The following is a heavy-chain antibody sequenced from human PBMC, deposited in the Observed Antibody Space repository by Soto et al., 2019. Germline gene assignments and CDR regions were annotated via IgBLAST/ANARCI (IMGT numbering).Heavy chain of an antibody. J-gene: IGHJ6*02. CDR1: GFTVSSNY. Sequence: GSLLLACSASGFTVSSNYMSWVRQAPGKGLEWVSVIYSGGSTYYADSVKGRFTISRDNSKNTLYLQMNSLRAEDTAVYYCARGGLVVSYGMDVWGQGTKVTVYS. V-gene: IGHV3-53*01. D-gene: IGHD6-6*01. CDR2: IYSGGST. CDR3: ARGGLVVSYGMDV.